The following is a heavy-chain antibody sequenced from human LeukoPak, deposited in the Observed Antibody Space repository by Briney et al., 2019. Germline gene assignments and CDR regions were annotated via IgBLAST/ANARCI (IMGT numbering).Heavy chain of an antibody. CDR1: GYIFTSYF. D-gene: IGHD5-18*01. J-gene: IGHJ5*02. Sequence: GASVKVSCKASGYIFTSYFMHWVRQAPGQGLEWMGLINLSGGSTRYAQKFQGRVTMTRDMSTSTVYMELSSLRSEDTAVYYCARALPHRRLMDTTMEQHWFDPWGQGTLVTVSS. V-gene: IGHV1-46*01. CDR3: ARALPHRRLMDTTMEQHWFDP. CDR2: INLSGGST.